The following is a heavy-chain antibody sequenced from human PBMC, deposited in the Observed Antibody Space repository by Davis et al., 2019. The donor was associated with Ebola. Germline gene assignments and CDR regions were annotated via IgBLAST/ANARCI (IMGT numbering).Heavy chain of an antibody. D-gene: IGHD3-3*01. CDR2: ISSSGSTI. J-gene: IGHJ4*02. V-gene: IGHV3-11*01. CDR1: GFTVSSNY. Sequence: GSLRLSCAASGFTVSSNYMTWVRLAPGKGLEWVSYISSSGSTIYYADSVKGRFTISRDNAKNSLYLQMNSLRAEDTAVYYCAVTIFGVATPDYWGQGTLVNVSS. CDR3: AVTIFGVATPDY.